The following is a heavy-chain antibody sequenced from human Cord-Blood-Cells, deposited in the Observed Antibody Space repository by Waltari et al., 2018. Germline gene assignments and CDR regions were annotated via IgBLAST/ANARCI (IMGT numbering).Heavy chain of an antibody. CDR1: GFTFSSYA. CDR3: ASGKGYRAG. CDR2: ISNDGRNK. Sequence: QVQLVESGGGVVQPGRSLRPSCAASGFTFSSYAMHWVRQAPGKGLGWLAVISNDGRNKYYADSVKGRFTISRDNSKNTLYLQMNSLRAEDTAVYYCASGKGYRAGWGQGTLVTVSS. D-gene: IGHD2-2*02. V-gene: IGHV3-30*04. J-gene: IGHJ4*02.